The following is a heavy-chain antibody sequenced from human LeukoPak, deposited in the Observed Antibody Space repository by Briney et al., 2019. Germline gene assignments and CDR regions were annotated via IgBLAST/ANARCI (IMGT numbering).Heavy chain of an antibody. Sequence: GGSLRLPCAASGFTFSSHEMNWVRQAPGKGLEWVSYISDSGSPIYYADSVKGRFTVSRDNAKNSLYLQMNSLRAEDTAVYYCAGGLLSCSSTSCYYYGMDVWGQGTTVTVPS. D-gene: IGHD2-2*01. CDR3: AGGLLSCSSTSCYYYGMDV. CDR1: GFTFSSHE. V-gene: IGHV3-48*03. J-gene: IGHJ6*02. CDR2: ISDSGSPI.